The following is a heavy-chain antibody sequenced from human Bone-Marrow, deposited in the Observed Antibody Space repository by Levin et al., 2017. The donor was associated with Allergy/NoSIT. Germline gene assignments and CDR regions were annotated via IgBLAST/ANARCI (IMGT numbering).Heavy chain of an antibody. CDR1: GFTFSSYS. Sequence: GGSLRLSCAASGFTFSSYSMNWVRQAPGKGLEWVSSISSSSSYIYYADSVKGRFTISRDNAKNSLYLQMNSLRAEDTAVYYCARVGPGYCSSTSCYDVSPRFDPWGQGTLVTVSS. V-gene: IGHV3-21*01. D-gene: IGHD2-2*03. J-gene: IGHJ5*02. CDR3: ARVGPGYCSSTSCYDVSPRFDP. CDR2: ISSSSSYI.